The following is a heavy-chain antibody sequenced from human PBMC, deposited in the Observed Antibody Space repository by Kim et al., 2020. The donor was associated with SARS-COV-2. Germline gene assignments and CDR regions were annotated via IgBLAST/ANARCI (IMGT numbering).Heavy chain of an antibody. CDR3: AKDNKGSYYYGMDV. V-gene: IGHV3-30*02. Sequence: ADSVKRRFAITRDNSKNTRYLQMNSLEAADTAVYYCAKDNKGSYYYGMDVWGQGTTVTVSS. D-gene: IGHD6-6*01. J-gene: IGHJ6*02.